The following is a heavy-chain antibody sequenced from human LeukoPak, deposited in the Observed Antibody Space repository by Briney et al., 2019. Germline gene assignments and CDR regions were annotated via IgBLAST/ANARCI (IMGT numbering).Heavy chain of an antibody. V-gene: IGHV3-64*01. J-gene: IGHJ3*02. CDR2: ISSNGGGT. CDR3: ARDMHPEWWELEGGAFDI. Sequence: PGGSLRLSCAASGFTFSAYAMHWVRQAPGKGLEYVSVISSNGGGTYYANSVKGRFTISRDNSKNTLYLQMGSLRAEDMAVYYCARDMHPEWWELEGGAFDIWGQGTMVTVSS. D-gene: IGHD2-15*01. CDR1: GFTFSAYA.